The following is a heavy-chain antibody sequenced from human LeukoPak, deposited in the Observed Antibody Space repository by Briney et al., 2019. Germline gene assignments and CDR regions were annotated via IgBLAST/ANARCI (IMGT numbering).Heavy chain of an antibody. D-gene: IGHD3-3*01. CDR3: ARDRDYVPHYDFWSGYSSSFDY. Sequence: PGGSLRLSCAASGFTFSSYWMHWVRQAPGEGLVWVSRINSDGSSTSYADSVKGRFTISRDNAKNTLYLQMNSLRAEDTAVYYCARDRDYVPHYDFWSGYSSSFDYWGQGTLVTVSS. V-gene: IGHV3-74*01. J-gene: IGHJ4*02. CDR1: GFTFSSYW. CDR2: INSDGSST.